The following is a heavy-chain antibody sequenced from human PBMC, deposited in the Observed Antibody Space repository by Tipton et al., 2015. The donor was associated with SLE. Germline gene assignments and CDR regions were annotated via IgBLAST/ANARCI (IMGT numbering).Heavy chain of an antibody. D-gene: IGHD3-3*01. CDR2: ICADNGNT. J-gene: IGHJ3*02. V-gene: IGHV1-18*01. Sequence: QVQLVPSGAEVKKPGASVKVSCKASGYTFTSYGISWVRQAPGQGLEWMGWICADNGNTNYAQKVQGRVIMTIDKSTSKAYMELRSLRSDDTAVYYCARDRPMTIFGMMTFGAFDIWGQGTMVTVSS. CDR1: GYTFTSYG. CDR3: ARDRPMTIFGMMTFGAFDI.